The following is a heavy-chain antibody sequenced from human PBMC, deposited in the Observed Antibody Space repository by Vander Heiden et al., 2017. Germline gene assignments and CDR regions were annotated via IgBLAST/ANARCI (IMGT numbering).Heavy chain of an antibody. V-gene: IGHV3-15*01. CDR1: GFPFSSAW. D-gene: IGHD2-8*01. J-gene: IGHJ4*02. Sequence: EVQLVESGGGLVEPGGSLRLSCAASGFPFSSAWMGWVRQAPGKGLEWVGRIKTKNEGGTTDFAAPVKGRFTISRDDSNNTLFLQMNCLKTEDTAVYYCTTDRMVSHPPDHWGQGTLVTVSS. CDR3: TTDRMVSHPPDH. CDR2: IKTKNEGGTT.